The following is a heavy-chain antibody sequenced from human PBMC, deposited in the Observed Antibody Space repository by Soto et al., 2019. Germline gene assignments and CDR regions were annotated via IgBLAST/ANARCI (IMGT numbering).Heavy chain of an antibody. CDR3: AIDSSPIKYCSSTSCYYWP. D-gene: IGHD2-2*01. CDR1: GYTFTSYG. CDR2: ISAYNGNT. V-gene: IGHV1-18*01. J-gene: IGHJ5*02. Sequence: ASVKVSCKASGYTFTSYGISWVRQAPGQGLEWMGWISAYNGNTNYAQKLQGRVTMTTDTSTSTAYMELRSLRYDDTAVYYCAIDSSPIKYCSSTSCYYWPWGQGTLVTVSS.